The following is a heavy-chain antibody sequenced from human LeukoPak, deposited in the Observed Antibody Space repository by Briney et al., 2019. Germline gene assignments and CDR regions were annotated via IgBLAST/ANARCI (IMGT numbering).Heavy chain of an antibody. V-gene: IGHV1-8*01. CDR2: MNPNSGNT. CDR3: ATALFGVVITPFDY. Sequence: ASVKVSCKASGYTFTSYDINWVRQATGQGLEWMGWMNPNSGNTGYAQKFQGRVTMTEDTSTDTAYMELSSLRSEDTAVYYCATALFGVVITPFDYWGQGTLVTVSS. CDR1: GYTFTSYD. J-gene: IGHJ4*02. D-gene: IGHD3-3*01.